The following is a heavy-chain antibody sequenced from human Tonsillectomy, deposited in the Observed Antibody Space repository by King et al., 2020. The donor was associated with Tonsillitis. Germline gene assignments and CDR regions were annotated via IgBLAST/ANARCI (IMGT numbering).Heavy chain of an antibody. J-gene: IGHJ4*02. CDR2: IRYDGSKK. D-gene: IGHD3-10*01. CDR3: AKVPTGGWFGEELNYFDY. CDR1: GFTFSSYG. V-gene: IGHV3-30*02. Sequence: VQLVESGGGVVQPGGSLRLSCVASGFTFSSYGMHWVRQAPGKGLEWVAFIRYDGSKKYYGDSVKGRFTISRDNSKNTLYLQMNSLRADDTAVYYCAKVPTGGWFGEELNYFDYWGQGTLVTVSS.